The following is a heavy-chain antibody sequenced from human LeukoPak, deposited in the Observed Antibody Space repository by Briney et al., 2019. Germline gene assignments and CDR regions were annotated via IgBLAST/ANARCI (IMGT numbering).Heavy chain of an antibody. J-gene: IGHJ4*02. Sequence: GRSLTLSCAASGFTFSNYGIHWVRQAPGKGLEWVTIISYDGSNKYYADSVKGRFTISRDNSENTVYLQMNSLRAEDTAVYYCAKPSSGWYYDYWGQGTLVTVSS. CDR3: AKPSSGWYYDY. CDR1: GFTFSNYG. CDR2: ISYDGSNK. D-gene: IGHD6-19*01. V-gene: IGHV3-30*18.